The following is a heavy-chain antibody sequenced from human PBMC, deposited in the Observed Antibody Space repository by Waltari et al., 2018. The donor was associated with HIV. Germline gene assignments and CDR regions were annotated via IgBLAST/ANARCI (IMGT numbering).Heavy chain of an antibody. V-gene: IGHV4-39*01. CDR3: ASLYYDFWNGYSQWGGGGGGGMDV. D-gene: IGHD3-3*01. J-gene: IGHJ6*02. Sequence: QLQLQESGPGLVKPSETLSLTCTVSGGSISSSSYYWGWIRQPPGKGLEWIGSISYSGSTYYNPSLKSGVTISEDTSKNHFSRKLSSVTAADQAVYYCASLYYDFWNGYSQWGGGGGGGMDVWGQGTTVTVSS. CDR2: ISYSGST. CDR1: GGSISSSSYY.